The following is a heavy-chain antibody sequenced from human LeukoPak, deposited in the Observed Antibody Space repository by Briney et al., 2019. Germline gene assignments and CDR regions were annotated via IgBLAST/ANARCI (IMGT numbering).Heavy chain of an antibody. CDR2: ISYSGST. D-gene: IGHD3-22*01. CDR3: ASLRGYYYDDWFDP. CDR1: GGSISNYY. V-gene: IGHV4-59*12. Sequence: SETLSLTCTVSGGSISNYYWSWIRQPPGKGLEWIGYISYSGSTNYNPSLMSRVTISVDTSKNQFSLKLSSVTAADTAVYYCASLRGYYYDDWFDPWGQGTLVTVSS. J-gene: IGHJ5*02.